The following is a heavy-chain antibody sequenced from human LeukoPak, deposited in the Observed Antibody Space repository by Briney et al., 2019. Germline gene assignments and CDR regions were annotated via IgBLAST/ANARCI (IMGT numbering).Heavy chain of an antibody. D-gene: IGHD2-21*02. J-gene: IGHJ4*02. CDR3: ARKYETVDY. Sequence: QTGGSLRLSCAASGFTFSSYAMRWVRQAPGKGLEWVAVISYDGSNKYYADSVKGRFTISRDNSKNTLYLQMNSLRAEDTAVYYCARKYETVDYWGQGTLVTVSS. V-gene: IGHV3-30-3*01. CDR1: GFTFSSYA. CDR2: ISYDGSNK.